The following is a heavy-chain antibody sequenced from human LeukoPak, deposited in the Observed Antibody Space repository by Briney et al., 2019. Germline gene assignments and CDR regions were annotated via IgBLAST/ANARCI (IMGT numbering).Heavy chain of an antibody. J-gene: IGHJ4*02. CDR2: IDWDDDK. Sequence: ESGPTLLNPTQPLTLTCTFSGFSLSTSGMCVTWIRQPPGKALEWLARIDWDDDKYYSTSLKTRLTITKDTSKNQVVLTMPNMDPVDTATYYCAHKEYYALGSLGDSFDYWGQGTLVTVSS. V-gene: IGHV2-70*12. D-gene: IGHD3-10*01. CDR1: GFSLSTSGMC. CDR3: AHKEYYALGSLGDSFDY.